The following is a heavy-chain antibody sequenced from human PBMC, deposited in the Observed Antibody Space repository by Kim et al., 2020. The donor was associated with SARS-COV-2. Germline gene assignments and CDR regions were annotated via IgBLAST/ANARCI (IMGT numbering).Heavy chain of an antibody. CDR3: AKGYSGCYGDAFDI. Sequence: GGSLRLSCAASGFTFSSYGMHWVRQAPGKGLEWVAVISYDGSNKYYADSVKGRFTISRDNSKNTLYLQMNSLRAEDTAVYYCAKGYSGCYGDAFDIWGQG. CDR1: GFTFSSYG. V-gene: IGHV3-30*18. J-gene: IGHJ3*02. CDR2: ISYDGSNK. D-gene: IGHD1-26*01.